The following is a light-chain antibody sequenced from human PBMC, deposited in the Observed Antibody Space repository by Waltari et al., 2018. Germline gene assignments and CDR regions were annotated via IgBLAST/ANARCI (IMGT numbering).Light chain of an antibody. J-gene: IGLJ3*02. Sequence: TVASPAPSPSVSPGGTVTITIALQSTSVPTSHPPSWYQQTPGQPPRAIIYYAEYRSSGVPDRFSGSMLGNKAALTITGAQADDEADYYCGLYVDNDLWVFGGGTRVTVL. V-gene: IGLV8-61*01. CDR3: GLYVDNDLWV. CDR2: YAE. CDR1: STSVPTSHP.